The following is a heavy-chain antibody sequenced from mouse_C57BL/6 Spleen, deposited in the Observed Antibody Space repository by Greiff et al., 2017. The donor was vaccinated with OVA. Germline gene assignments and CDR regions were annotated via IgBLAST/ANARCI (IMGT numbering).Heavy chain of an antibody. CDR3: ARNGYFDV. CDR1: GFTFSDYY. V-gene: IGHV5-16*01. CDR2: INYDGSST. J-gene: IGHJ1*03. Sequence: VKLMESEGGLVQPGSSMKLSCTASGFTFSDYYMAWVRQVPEKGLEWVANINYDGSSTYYLDSLKSRFIISRDNAKNILYLQMSSLKSEDTATYYCARNGYFDVWGTGTTVTVSS.